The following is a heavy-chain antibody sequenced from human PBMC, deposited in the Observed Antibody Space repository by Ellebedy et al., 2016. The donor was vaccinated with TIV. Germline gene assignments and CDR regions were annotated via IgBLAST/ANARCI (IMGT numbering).Heavy chain of an antibody. CDR2: IRSTGSRT. CDR3: AKGRGGGSDTSAPRYYFDY. Sequence: GESLKISCAASGFTFSSYAMSWVRQAPGKGLEWVSTIRSTGSRTYYADSVEGRFIISRDNSKQTLDLQMNSLRAEDTAVYNCAKGRGGGSDTSAPRYYFDYWGLGTLVTVSS. V-gene: IGHV3-23*01. CDR1: GFTFSSYA. J-gene: IGHJ4*02. D-gene: IGHD3-22*01.